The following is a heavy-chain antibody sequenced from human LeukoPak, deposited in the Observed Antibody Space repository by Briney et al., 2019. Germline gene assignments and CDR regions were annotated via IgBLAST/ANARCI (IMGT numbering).Heavy chain of an antibody. CDR3: ARALALYCSGGSCYREGFDY. V-gene: IGHV3-21*01. CDR2: ISGSRNYI. J-gene: IGHJ4*02. D-gene: IGHD2-15*01. CDR1: GFTFSTYS. Sequence: GGSLRLSCAASGFTFSTYSMNWVRQAPGKGLEWVSSISGSRNYIYYADSVKGRFTISRDNAKNSLYLQMNSLRAEDTAVYYCARALALYCSGGSCYREGFDYWGQGTLVTVSS.